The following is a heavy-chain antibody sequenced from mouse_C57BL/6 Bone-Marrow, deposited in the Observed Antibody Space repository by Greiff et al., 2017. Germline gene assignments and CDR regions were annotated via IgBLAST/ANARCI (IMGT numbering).Heavy chain of an antibody. CDR1: GYTFTTYP. CDR2: FHPYNDDT. J-gene: IGHJ2*01. CDR3: ARGGNYGGYYFDY. V-gene: IGHV1-47*01. Sequence: VQLQQSGAELVKPGASVKMSCKASGYTFTTYPIEWMKQNHGKSLEWIGNFHPYNDDTKYNEKFKGKATLTVDKSSSTVYLELSRLTSDNSAVYYCARGGNYGGYYFDYWGQGTTLTVSS. D-gene: IGHD2-1*01.